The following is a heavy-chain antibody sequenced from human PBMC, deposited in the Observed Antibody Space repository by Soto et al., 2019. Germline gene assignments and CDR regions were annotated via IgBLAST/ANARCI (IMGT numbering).Heavy chain of an antibody. Sequence: SETLCLTCPVSGFTISSGGYYWIWHRQHPGKGLEWIGYIYYSGSTYYNPSLKSRVTISVDTSKNQFSLKLSSVTAADTAVYYCARDSALTFGGDSAFDIWGQGTIVT. CDR2: IYYSGST. V-gene: IGHV4-31*03. J-gene: IGHJ3*02. CDR1: GFTISSGGYY. D-gene: IGHD3-16*01. CDR3: ARDSALTFGGDSAFDI.